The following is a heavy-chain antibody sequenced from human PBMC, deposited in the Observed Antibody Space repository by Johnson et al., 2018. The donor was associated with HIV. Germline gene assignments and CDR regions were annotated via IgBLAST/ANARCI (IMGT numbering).Heavy chain of an antibody. Sequence: VQLVESGGGLIQPGGSLRLSCAASGFTVSSNYMSWVRQAPGKGLEWVSVIFSGGTTYYADSVKGRFTISRDNSKNTLYLQMNSLRAEDTAVYYCARACRDGYTCDAFDIWGQWTMVTVSS. D-gene: IGHD5-24*01. CDR2: IFSGGTT. J-gene: IGHJ3*02. CDR3: ARACRDGYTCDAFDI. V-gene: IGHV3-53*01. CDR1: GFTVSSNY.